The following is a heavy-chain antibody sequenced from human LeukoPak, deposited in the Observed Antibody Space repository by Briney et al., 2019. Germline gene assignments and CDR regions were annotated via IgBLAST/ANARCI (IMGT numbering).Heavy chain of an antibody. J-gene: IGHJ6*02. CDR2: IYSGGST. D-gene: IGHD1-26*01. CDR3: ARDKGGSYPKTYYGMDV. Sequence: GGSLRLSCAASGFTVSSNYMSWVRQAPGKGLEWVSVIYSGGSTYYADSVKGRFTISRDNSKNTLYLQMNSLRAEDTAVYYCARDKGGSYPKTYYGMDVWGQGTTVTVSS. CDR1: GFTVSSNY. V-gene: IGHV3-66*01.